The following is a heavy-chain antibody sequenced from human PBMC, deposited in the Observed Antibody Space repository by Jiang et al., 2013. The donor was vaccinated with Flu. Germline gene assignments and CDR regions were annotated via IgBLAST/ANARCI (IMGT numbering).Heavy chain of an antibody. J-gene: IGHJ5*02. V-gene: IGHV6-1*01. CDR1: GDSVSSNSAA. CDR2: TYYRSKWYN. D-gene: IGHD5-24*01. CDR3: AREFDGYNRIGGNNWFDP. Sequence: QTLSLTCVISGDSVSSNSAAWNWIRQSPSRGLEWLGRTYYRSKWYNDYAVSVKSRITINPDTSKNQFSLQLNSVTPEDTAVYYCAREFDGYNRIGGNNWFDPWGQGTLVTVSS.